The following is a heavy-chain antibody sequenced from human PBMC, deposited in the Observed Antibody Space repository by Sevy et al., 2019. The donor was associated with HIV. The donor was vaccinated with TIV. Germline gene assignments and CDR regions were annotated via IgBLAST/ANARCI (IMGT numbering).Heavy chain of an antibody. V-gene: IGHV5-51*01. CDR3: AVLGYCSSTSCYGSERYYGSGSYTGDGFDI. CDR2: IYPGDSDT. D-gene: IGHD2-2*01. J-gene: IGHJ3*02. CDR1: GYSFTSYW. Sequence: GESLKISCKGSGYSFTSYWIGWVRQMPGKGLEWMGIIYPGDSDTRYSPSFQGQVTISADKSISTAYLQWSSLKASDTAMYYCAVLGYCSSTSCYGSERYYGSGSYTGDGFDIWGHGTMVTVSS.